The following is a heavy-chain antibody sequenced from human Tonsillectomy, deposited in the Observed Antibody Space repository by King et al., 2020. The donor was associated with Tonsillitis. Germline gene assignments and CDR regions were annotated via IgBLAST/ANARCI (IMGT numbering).Heavy chain of an antibody. CDR3: ARSAVGNWPFDY. V-gene: IGHV1-69*09. CDR1: GGTFSSYV. Sequence: QLVQSGAEVKKPGSSVKVSCKASGGTFSSYVISWVRQAPGQGLEWMGRIIPILPIANYAQNFPDRVTITADKSTSTAYMELSILKSDDTAVYYCARSAVGNWPFDYWGQGTLVTVSS. D-gene: IGHD1-1*01. J-gene: IGHJ4*02. CDR2: IIPILPIA.